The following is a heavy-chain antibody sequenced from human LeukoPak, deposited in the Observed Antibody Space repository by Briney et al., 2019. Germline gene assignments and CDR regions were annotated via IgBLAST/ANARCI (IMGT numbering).Heavy chain of an antibody. Sequence: GGSLRLSCAASGFTFSSYAMSWVRQAPGKGLEWVSAISGSGGSTYYADSVKGRFTISRDNSKNTLYLQMSSLRAEDTAVYYCAKHGYGGNWFDPWGQGTLVTVSS. CDR3: AKHGYGGNWFDP. D-gene: IGHD4-23*01. V-gene: IGHV3-23*01. CDR2: ISGSGGST. J-gene: IGHJ5*02. CDR1: GFTFSSYA.